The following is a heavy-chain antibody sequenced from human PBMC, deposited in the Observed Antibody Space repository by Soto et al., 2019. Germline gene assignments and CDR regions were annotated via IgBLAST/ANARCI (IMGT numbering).Heavy chain of an antibody. CDR2: IYPDDSQA. CDR1: GYSFTSYW. V-gene: IGHV5-51*01. CDR3: ARLISARGGKTSGGIAFDS. D-gene: IGHD2-15*01. Sequence: GESLKISCKGSGYSFTSYWIGWVRQTPGKGLEWMGIIYPDDSQARYSPSFQGQVIISADKSLSTAYLQWISLKASDSGMYCARLISARGGKTSGGIAFDSWGQGSLVTVSS. J-gene: IGHJ4*02.